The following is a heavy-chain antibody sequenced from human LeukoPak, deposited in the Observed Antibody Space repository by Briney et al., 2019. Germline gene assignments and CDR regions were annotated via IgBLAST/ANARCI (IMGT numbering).Heavy chain of an antibody. CDR1: GFTFSSYA. CDR2: ISFDGSNK. D-gene: IGHD6-13*01. V-gene: IGHV3-30*04. CDR3: ARIYSSSWDIDY. Sequence: PGGSVRLSCSASGFTFSSYAMHWVRQAPGKGLDWVAFISFDGSNKFYADSLKDRFTIFRYNSKKTLYLQMNSVIAKDKALYYCARIYSSSWDIDYWGQGTLVTVSS. J-gene: IGHJ4*02.